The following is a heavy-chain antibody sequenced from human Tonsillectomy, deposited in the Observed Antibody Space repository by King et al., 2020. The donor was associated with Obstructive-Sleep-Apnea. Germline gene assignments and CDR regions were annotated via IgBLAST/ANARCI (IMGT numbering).Heavy chain of an antibody. J-gene: IGHJ4*02. CDR1: GFTFSDYG. CDR2: MSYDGITK. V-gene: IGHV3-30*18. D-gene: IGHD5-12*01. CDR3: AKDRARGIYSGYALLDY. Sequence: VQLVESGGGVVQPGRSLRLSCAASGFTFSDYGMHWVRQAPGKGLEWVAVMSYDGITKYYGDSVRGRFTLSRDNSKNTLYLQMSSLRAEDTAVYYCAKDRARGIYSGYALLDYWGQGTLVTVSS.